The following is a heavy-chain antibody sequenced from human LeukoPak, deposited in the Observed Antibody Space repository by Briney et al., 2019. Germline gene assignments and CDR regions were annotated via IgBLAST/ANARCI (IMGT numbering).Heavy chain of an antibody. CDR3: ARAKDSSSLPIH. J-gene: IGHJ4*02. V-gene: IGHV1-2*02. D-gene: IGHD6-13*01. CDR1: GYTFTSYD. Sequence: EASVKVSCKASGYTFTSYDINWVRQATGQGLEWMGWINPNSGGTNYAQKFQGRVTMTRDTSISTAYMELSRLRSDDTAVYYCARAKDSSSLPIHWGQGTLVTVSS. CDR2: INPNSGGT.